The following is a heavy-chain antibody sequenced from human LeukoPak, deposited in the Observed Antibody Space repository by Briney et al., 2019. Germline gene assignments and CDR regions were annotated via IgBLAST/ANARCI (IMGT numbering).Heavy chain of an antibody. V-gene: IGHV1-2*02. Sequence: VASVKASCKASGYTFTGYYMHWVRQAPGQGLEWMGWINPNSGGTNYAQKFQGRVTMTRDTSISTAYMELSRLRSDDTAVYYCARGSVLRYFDWLLTSGFDPWGQGTLVTVSS. D-gene: IGHD3-9*01. CDR2: INPNSGGT. CDR3: ARGSVLRYFDWLLTSGFDP. CDR1: GYTFTGYY. J-gene: IGHJ5*02.